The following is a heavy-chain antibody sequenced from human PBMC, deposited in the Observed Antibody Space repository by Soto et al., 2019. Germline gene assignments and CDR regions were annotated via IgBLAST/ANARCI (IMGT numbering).Heavy chain of an antibody. J-gene: IGHJ5*02. CDR1: GYSFTSYW. CDR2: IYPGDSDT. Sequence: EVQLVQSGAEVKKPGESLKISCKGSGYSFTSYWIGWVRQMPGKGLEWMGIIYPGDSDTRYSPSFQGQVTISADKSISTAYRQWSSLKAADTARYYCARRERYSSSPGDWFDPWGQGTLVTVSS. CDR3: ARRERYSSSPGDWFDP. D-gene: IGHD6-6*01. V-gene: IGHV5-51*01.